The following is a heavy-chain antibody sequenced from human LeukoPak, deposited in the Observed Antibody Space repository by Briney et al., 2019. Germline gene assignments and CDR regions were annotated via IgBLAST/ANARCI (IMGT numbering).Heavy chain of an antibody. Sequence: PSETLSLTCTVSGGSINSYYWSWIRQPPGKGLEWIGNIYYRGSTKYNPSLKSRVTISLDTSRNQFSLKLGSVTAADTAVYYCARGSRLGIPTDYWGQGTLVTVSS. CDR3: ARGSRLGIPTDY. D-gene: IGHD3-16*01. CDR1: GGSINSYY. J-gene: IGHJ4*02. V-gene: IGHV4-59*08. CDR2: IYYRGST.